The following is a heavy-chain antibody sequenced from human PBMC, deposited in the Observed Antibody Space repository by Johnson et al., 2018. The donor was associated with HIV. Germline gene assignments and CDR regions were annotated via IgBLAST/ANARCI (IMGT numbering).Heavy chain of an antibody. J-gene: IGHJ3*02. CDR3: AKVDDLATMIVGDAFDI. D-gene: IGHD5-12*01. Sequence: VQLVESGGGLVQPGRSLRLSCAASGFTFDDYAMHWVRQAPGKGLEWVSGISWNSGSIGYADSVKGRFTISRDNAKNSLYLQMNSMRAEDTAIYYCAKVDDLATMIVGDAFDIWGQGTMVTVSP. CDR1: GFTFDDYA. V-gene: IGHV3-9*01. CDR2: ISWNSGSI.